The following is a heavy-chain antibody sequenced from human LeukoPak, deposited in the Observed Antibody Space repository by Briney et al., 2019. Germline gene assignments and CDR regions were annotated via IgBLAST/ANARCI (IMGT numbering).Heavy chain of an antibody. CDR1: GYTFTGYY. Sequence: ASVKVSCKASGYTFTGYYMHWVRQAPGQELEWMGWLNPKSGGTKYEQKLQGRVTMTRDTSISTAYMELSRLRSDDRAVFYCARERYQLLFHNCFDPWGQGTLVTVSS. V-gene: IGHV1-2*02. D-gene: IGHD2-2*01. J-gene: IGHJ5*02. CDR2: LNPKSGGT. CDR3: ARERYQLLFHNCFDP.